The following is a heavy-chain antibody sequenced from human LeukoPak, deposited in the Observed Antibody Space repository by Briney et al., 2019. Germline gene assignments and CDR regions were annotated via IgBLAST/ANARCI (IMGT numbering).Heavy chain of an antibody. Sequence: GSLRLSCAASGFTFSSYAMHWVRQAPGKGLEWVAVISYDGSNKYYADSVKGRFTISRDNSKNTLYLQMNSLRAEDTAVYYCARDIWPYAFDIWGQGTMVTVSS. CDR2: ISYDGSNK. V-gene: IGHV3-30-3*01. J-gene: IGHJ3*02. CDR1: GFTFSSYA. CDR3: ARDIWPYAFDI.